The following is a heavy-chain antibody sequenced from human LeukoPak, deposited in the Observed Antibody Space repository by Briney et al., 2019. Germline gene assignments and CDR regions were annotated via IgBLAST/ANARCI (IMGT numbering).Heavy chain of an antibody. Sequence: SATVSCKASGGTFSSYAISWVRQAPGQGLEWMGGIIPIFGTANYAQKFQGRVTITADESTSTAYMELSSLRSEDKAVYYCARVWYRGRPCYFDYWGQGTLVSVSS. J-gene: IGHJ4*02. V-gene: IGHV1-69*13. CDR2: IIPIFGTA. CDR3: ARVWYRGRPCYFDY. D-gene: IGHD1-26*01. CDR1: GGTFSSYA.